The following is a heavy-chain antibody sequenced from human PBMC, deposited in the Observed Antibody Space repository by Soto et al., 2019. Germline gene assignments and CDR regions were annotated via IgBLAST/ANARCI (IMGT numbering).Heavy chain of an antibody. J-gene: IGHJ5*02. CDR1: GYTFTGYY. CDR3: ARAGAPITVFGVVNWFDP. Sequence: ASVKVSCKASGYTFTGYYMHWVRQAPGQGLEWMGWINPNSGGTNYAQKFQGRVTMTRDTSISTAYTELSRLRSDDTAVYYCARAGAPITVFGVVNWFDPWGQGTLVTVSS. V-gene: IGHV1-2*02. D-gene: IGHD3-3*01. CDR2: INPNSGGT.